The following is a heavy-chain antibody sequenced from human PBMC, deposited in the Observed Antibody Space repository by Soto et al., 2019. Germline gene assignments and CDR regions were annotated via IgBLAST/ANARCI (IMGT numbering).Heavy chain of an antibody. V-gene: IGHV3-23*01. D-gene: IGHD1-26*01. Sequence: PXGSLRLSCSAAGFTFSSYAMSWVRQAPGKGLEWVSAISGSGGSTYYADSVKGRFTISRDNSKNTLYLQMNSLRAEDTAVYYCAKDIEVGATTHHYYYYYGMDVWGQGTTVTVSS. J-gene: IGHJ6*02. CDR1: GFTFSSYA. CDR2: ISGSGGST. CDR3: AKDIEVGATTHHYYYYYGMDV.